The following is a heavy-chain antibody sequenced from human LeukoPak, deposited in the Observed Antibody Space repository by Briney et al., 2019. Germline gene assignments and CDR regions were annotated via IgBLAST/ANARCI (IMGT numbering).Heavy chain of an antibody. CDR1: GYTFTGYG. CDR2: INPFTGNT. J-gene: IGHJ4*02. Sequence: GAAVKVSCKASGYTFTGYGIHWVRQASGHGLEWLGWINPFTGNTDYIEKLQGGVTMTVNTSITTAFMELRSLRSEDTAVYYCARGFLGRNPVYWGQGTLVTVSS. V-gene: IGHV1-8*01. CDR3: ARGFLGRNPVY. D-gene: IGHD2/OR15-2a*01.